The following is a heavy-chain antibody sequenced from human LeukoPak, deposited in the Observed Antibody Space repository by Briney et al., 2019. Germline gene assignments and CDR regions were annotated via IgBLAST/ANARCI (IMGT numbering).Heavy chain of an antibody. CDR3: ARGLFGVVHYYYMDV. CDR1: GGSISSSSYY. J-gene: IGHJ6*03. CDR2: IYYSGST. Sequence: SETLSLTCTVSGGSISSSSYYWGWIRQPPGKGLEWIGSIYYSGSTYYNPSLKSRVTISVDTSKNQFSLKLSSVTAADTAVYYCARGLFGVVHYYYMDVWGKGTTVTVSS. D-gene: IGHD3-3*01. V-gene: IGHV4-39*07.